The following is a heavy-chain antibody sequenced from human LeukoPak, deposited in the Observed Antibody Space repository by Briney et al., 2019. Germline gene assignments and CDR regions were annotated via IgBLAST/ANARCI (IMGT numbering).Heavy chain of an antibody. CDR1: GGSFSGYY. V-gene: IGHV4-34*01. Sequence: SETLSLTCGVYGGSFSGYYWSWIRQPPGKGLEWIGEINHRGSTNYNPSLKSRVTISVDTSKNQFSLKLSSVTAADTAVYYCARKYYDSSGYPRRYWYFDLWGRGTLVTVSS. J-gene: IGHJ2*01. CDR3: ARKYYDSSGYPRRYWYFDL. D-gene: IGHD3-22*01. CDR2: INHRGST.